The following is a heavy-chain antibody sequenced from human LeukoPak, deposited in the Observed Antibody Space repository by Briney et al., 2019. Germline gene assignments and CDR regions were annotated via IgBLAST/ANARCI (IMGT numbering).Heavy chain of an antibody. D-gene: IGHD3-10*01. V-gene: IGHV3-66*01. Sequence: PGGSLRLSCAASGFTVSSNYMSWVRQAPGKGLEWVSVIYSGGSTYYADSVKGRFTISRDNSKNTLHLQVNSLRAEDTAVYYCARDVTRTMVRGVIIKSVFGPWGQGTLVTVSS. J-gene: IGHJ5*02. CDR2: IYSGGST. CDR3: ARDVTRTMVRGVIIKSVFGP. CDR1: GFTVSSNY.